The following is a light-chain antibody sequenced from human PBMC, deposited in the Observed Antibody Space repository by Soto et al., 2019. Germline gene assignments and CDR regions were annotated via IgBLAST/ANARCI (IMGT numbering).Light chain of an antibody. CDR1: NSNIGAGYD. J-gene: IGLJ2*01. CDR3: QSYDTSLDVV. V-gene: IGLV1-40*01. CDR2: DST. Sequence: QAVLTQPPSVSGAPGQSVTLSCTGSNSNIGAGYDVHWYQQSPGTAPKLLIYDSTYRPSGVPDRFSGSKSGTSASLAITGLQAEDESNYYCQSYDTSLDVVFGGGTKLTVL.